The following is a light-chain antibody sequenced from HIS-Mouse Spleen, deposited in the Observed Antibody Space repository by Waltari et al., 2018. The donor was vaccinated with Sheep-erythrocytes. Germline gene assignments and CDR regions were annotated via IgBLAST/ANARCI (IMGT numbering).Light chain of an antibody. CDR1: QSVSSY. CDR3: QQRSNWYT. Sequence: EIVLTQSPATLSLSPGERATLSCRASQSVSSYVAWYQQKPGQAPRLLIYDASNRATGIPARCSGSGSVTDFTLTISSLEPEDFAVYYCQQRSNWYTFGQGTKLEIK. V-gene: IGKV3-11*01. J-gene: IGKJ2*01. CDR2: DAS.